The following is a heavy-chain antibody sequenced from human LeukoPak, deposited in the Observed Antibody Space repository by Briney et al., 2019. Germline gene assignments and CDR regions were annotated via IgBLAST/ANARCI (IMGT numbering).Heavy chain of an antibody. D-gene: IGHD3-10*01. Sequence: ETLSLTCTVSGGSLTNYYWSWIRQPPGKGLEWVGRIKSKTDGGTTDYAAPVKGRFTISRDDSKNTLYLQMNSLKTEDTAVYYCTTDTVIWFGEFPLDYWGQGTLVTVSS. V-gene: IGHV3-15*01. CDR3: TTDTVIWFGEFPLDY. CDR1: GGSLTNYY. J-gene: IGHJ4*02. CDR2: IKSKTDGGTT.